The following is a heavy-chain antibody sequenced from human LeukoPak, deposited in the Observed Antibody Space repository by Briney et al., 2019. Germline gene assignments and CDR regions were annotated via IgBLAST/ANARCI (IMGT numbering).Heavy chain of an antibody. J-gene: IGHJ4*02. CDR2: ISPDGSTT. CDR3: ARESYSSSWYGPDY. CDR1: GFTFSRYW. D-gene: IGHD6-13*01. V-gene: IGHV3-74*03. Sequence: GGSLRLSCAASGFTFSRYWMHWVRQAPGKGLMWVSRISPDGSTTLYADSVKGRFTISRDNAKNTLYLQMDSLRAEDTAMYYCARESYSSSWYGPDYWGQGTLVTVSS.